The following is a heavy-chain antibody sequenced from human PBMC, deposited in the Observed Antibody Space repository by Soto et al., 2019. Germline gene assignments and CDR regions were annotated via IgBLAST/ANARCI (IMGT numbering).Heavy chain of an antibody. CDR3: ATSYGSGYLAFDY. Sequence: HVQLVQSGAEVKRPGSSVKVSCKASGDTFAFYSINWVRQAPGLGLEWMGRINPILSMSNYAPRFQGRVTMIADKYTITAYMVLHSLRSEDTAIYYCATSYGSGYLAFDYWGQGALFTVSS. CDR1: GDTFAFYS. J-gene: IGHJ4*02. V-gene: IGHV1-69*02. CDR2: INPILSMS. D-gene: IGHD3-10*01.